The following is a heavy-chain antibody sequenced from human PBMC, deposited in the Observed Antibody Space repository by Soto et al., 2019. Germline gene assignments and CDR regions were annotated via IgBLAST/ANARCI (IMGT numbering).Heavy chain of an antibody. D-gene: IGHD4-17*01. Sequence: QVQLVQSGAEVKKSGASVKVSCKASGYTFTSHDINWVRQATGQGLEWMGWMNPNSGNTGYAQKLQGRVTMTRNTSKSTAYMELSSLRSEDTAVYYCARWDYGDYARFDYWGQGTLVTVSS. J-gene: IGHJ4*02. CDR2: MNPNSGNT. CDR1: GYTFTSHD. CDR3: ARWDYGDYARFDY. V-gene: IGHV1-8*01.